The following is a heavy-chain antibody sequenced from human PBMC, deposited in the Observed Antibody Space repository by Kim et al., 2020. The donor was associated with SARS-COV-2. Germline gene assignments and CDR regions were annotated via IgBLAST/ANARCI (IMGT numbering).Heavy chain of an antibody. J-gene: IGHJ6*01. CDR2: IKQDGSEK. V-gene: IGHV3-7*03. Sequence: GGSLRLSCAASGFTFSSYWMSWVRQAPGKGLEWVANIKQDGSEKYYVDSVKGRFTISRDNAKNSLYLQMNSLRAEDTAVYYCARGSKLERGAGDYGMDVWGQRDTGSVS. D-gene: IGHD1-1*01. CDR3: ARGSKLERGAGDYGMDV. CDR1: GFTFSSYW.